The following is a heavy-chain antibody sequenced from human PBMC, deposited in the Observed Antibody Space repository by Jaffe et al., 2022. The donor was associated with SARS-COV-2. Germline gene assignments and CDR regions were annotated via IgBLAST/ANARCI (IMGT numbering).Heavy chain of an antibody. CDR1: GFRFSNYA. D-gene: IGHD1-26*01. Sequence: EVQLVESGGGLVQPGGSQRLSCAASGFRFSNYAMSWVRQAPGKGLEWVSGISGGADHTYYADSVKGRFTISRDNSQNTLYLQMNSLRAEDTAVYYCAKDQRVGTTLLDYWGQGTLVTVSS. J-gene: IGHJ4*02. CDR3: AKDQRVGTTLLDY. CDR2: ISGGADHT. V-gene: IGHV3-23*04.